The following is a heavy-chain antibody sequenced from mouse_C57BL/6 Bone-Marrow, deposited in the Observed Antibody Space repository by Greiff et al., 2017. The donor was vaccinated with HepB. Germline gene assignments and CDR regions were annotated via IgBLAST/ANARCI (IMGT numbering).Heavy chain of an antibody. D-gene: IGHD3-2*02. CDR2: INPNNGGT. J-gene: IGHJ2*01. Sequence: EVKLQQSGPELVKPGASVKISCKASGYTFTDYYMNWVKQSHGKSLEWIGDINPNNGGTSYNQKFKGKATLTVDKSSSTAYMELRSLTSEDSAVYYCARYPRQLRPLYFDYWGQGTTLTVSS. V-gene: IGHV1-26*01. CDR3: ARYPRQLRPLYFDY. CDR1: GYTFTDYY.